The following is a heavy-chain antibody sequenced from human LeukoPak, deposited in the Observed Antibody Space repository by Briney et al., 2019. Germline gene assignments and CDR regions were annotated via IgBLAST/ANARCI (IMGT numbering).Heavy chain of an antibody. J-gene: IGHJ4*02. V-gene: IGHV4-61*02. D-gene: IGHD3-22*01. CDR3: ARDSAGLYDSSGYDDY. CDR1: GGSISSGSYY. CDR2: IYTSGST. Sequence: SETLSLTCTVSGGSISSGSYYWSWIRQPAGKGLEWIGRIYTSGSTNYNPSLKSRVTISVDTSKNQFSLKLSSVTAADTAMYYCARDSAGLYDSSGYDDYWGQGTLVTVSS.